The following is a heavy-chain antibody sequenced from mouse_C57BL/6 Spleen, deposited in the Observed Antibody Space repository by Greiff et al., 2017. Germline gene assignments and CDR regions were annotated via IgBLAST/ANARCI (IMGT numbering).Heavy chain of an antibody. D-gene: IGHD5-2*01. CDR1: GYTFTDYN. CDR3: ARGILAWFAY. CDR2: INPNNGGT. Sequence: EVQLVESGPELVKPGASVKMSCKASGYTFTDYNMHWVKQSHGKSLEWIGYINPNNGGTSYNQKFKGKATLTVNKSSSTAYMELRSLTSEDSAVYYCARGILAWFAYWGQGTLVTVSA. V-gene: IGHV1-22*01. J-gene: IGHJ3*01.